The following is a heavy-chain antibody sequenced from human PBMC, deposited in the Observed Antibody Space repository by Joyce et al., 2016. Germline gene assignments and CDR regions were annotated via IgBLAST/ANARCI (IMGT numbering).Heavy chain of an antibody. Sequence: EVQVVESGGDLVQPGESLSLSCAASGFTFSNAWMSWFRQAPGKGLEWIARIKSKAAGGTTDYAAPVKGRFTISRDDSNNMLYLQMNSLKTEDTAVYYCTADLPGGISDYFDYWGQGTLVTVSS. CDR1: GFTFSNAW. V-gene: IGHV3-15*01. D-gene: IGHD4-23*01. CDR3: TADLPGGISDYFDY. J-gene: IGHJ4*02. CDR2: IKSKAAGGTT.